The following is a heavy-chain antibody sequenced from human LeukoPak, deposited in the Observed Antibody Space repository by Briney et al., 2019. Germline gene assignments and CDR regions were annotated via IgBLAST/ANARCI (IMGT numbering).Heavy chain of an antibody. J-gene: IGHJ3*01. CDR3: ARDADDYGDYVNAFDF. D-gene: IGHD4-17*01. CDR1: GYTFTGYY. CDR2: INPNSGGT. V-gene: IGHV1-2*04. Sequence: ASVKVSCKASGYTFTGYYMHWVRQAPGQGLEWMGWINPNSGGTNYAQKFQGWVTMTRDTSISTAYMELSRLRSDDTAVYYCARDADDYGDYVNAFDFWGQGTMVTVSS.